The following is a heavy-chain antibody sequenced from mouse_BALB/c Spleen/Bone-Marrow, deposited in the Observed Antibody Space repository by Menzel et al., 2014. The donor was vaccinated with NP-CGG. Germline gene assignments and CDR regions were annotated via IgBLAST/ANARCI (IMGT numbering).Heavy chain of an antibody. Sequence: EVQLVESGGGLVQPGGSLRLSCATSGFTFTDYYMSWVRQPPGKALEWLGFIRNKANGYTTEYSVSVKGRFTISRDNSQSILYLQMNTLRAEDSAADYCARDDYYAMDYWGQGTSVTVSS. CDR3: ARDDYYAMDY. V-gene: IGHV7-3*02. CDR2: IRNKANGYTT. J-gene: IGHJ4*01. CDR1: GFTFTDYY.